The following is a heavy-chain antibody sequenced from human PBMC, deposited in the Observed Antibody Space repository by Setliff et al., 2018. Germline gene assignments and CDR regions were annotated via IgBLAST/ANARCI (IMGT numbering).Heavy chain of an antibody. CDR3: AKRGHYSSSDGLSFDF. V-gene: IGHV3-23*01. CDR2: VYNGNDET. D-gene: IGHD6-6*01. CDR1: GFTFSAYG. J-gene: IGHJ4*02. Sequence: GGSLRLSCVASGFTFSAYGMSWVRQAPGKGLEWVSSVYNGNDETKYADSVKGRFTISRDRSKNTVYLQMNRLRAEDTAVYYCAKRGHYSSSDGLSFDFWGQ.